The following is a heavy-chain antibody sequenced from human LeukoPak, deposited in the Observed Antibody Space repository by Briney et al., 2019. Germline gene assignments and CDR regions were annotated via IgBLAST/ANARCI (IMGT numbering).Heavy chain of an antibody. V-gene: IGHV4-30-2*01. CDR1: GGSISSGGYS. J-gene: IGHJ6*02. D-gene: IGHD2-2*01. CDR2: IYHSGST. CDR3: GRAPIIVVAAARGEYYYYYGMDV. Sequence: SQTLSLTCAVSGGSISSGGYSWSWIRQPPGKGLEWIGYIYHSGSTYYNPSLKSRVTISVDRSKNQFSLKLSSVTAADTAVYCCGRAPIIVVAAARGEYYYYYGMDVWGQGTTVTVSS.